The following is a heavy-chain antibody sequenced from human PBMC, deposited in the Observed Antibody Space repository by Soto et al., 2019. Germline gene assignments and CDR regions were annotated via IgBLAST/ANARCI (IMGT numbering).Heavy chain of an antibody. V-gene: IGHV3-23*01. CDR3: AKTRESGIYFYFDS. J-gene: IGHJ4*02. CDR1: GFTFSSYA. D-gene: IGHD1-26*01. Sequence: EVQLLESGGGLVQPGGSLRLSCAASGFTFSSYAMSWVRQAPGKGLEWVSAISGSGATTYYADSVKGRFTISRDNSKNTLYLQMNSLRAEDTALYYCAKTRESGIYFYFDSWGQGALVTVSS. CDR2: ISGSGATT.